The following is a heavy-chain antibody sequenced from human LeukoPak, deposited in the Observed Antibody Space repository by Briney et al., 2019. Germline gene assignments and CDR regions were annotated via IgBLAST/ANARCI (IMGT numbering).Heavy chain of an antibody. V-gene: IGHV3-21*01. CDR2: ISSSSSYI. Sequence: GGSLRLSCAASGFTFSSYSMNWVRQAPGKGLEWVSSISSSSSYIYYADSVKGRFTISRDNAKNSLYLQMNSLRAEDTAVYYCARHRYYYDSSGPPHFVYWGQGTLVTVSS. CDR3: ARHRYYYDSSGPPHFVY. J-gene: IGHJ4*02. CDR1: GFTFSSYS. D-gene: IGHD3-22*01.